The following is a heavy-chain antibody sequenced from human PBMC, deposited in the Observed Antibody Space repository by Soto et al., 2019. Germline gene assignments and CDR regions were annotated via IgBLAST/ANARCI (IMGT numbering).Heavy chain of an antibody. Sequence: GASVKVSCKASGYTFTSYAMHWVRQAPGQRLEWMGWINAGNGNTKYSQKFQGRVTITRDTSASTAYMELSSLRSEDTAVYYCARMMDHYYYMDVWGKGTTVTVSS. V-gene: IGHV1-3*01. CDR3: ARMMDHYYYMDV. D-gene: IGHD3-16*01. J-gene: IGHJ6*03. CDR2: INAGNGNT. CDR1: GYTFTSYA.